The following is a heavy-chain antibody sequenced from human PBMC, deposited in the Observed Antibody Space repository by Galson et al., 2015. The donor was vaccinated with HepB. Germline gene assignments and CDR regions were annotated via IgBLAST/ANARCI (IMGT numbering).Heavy chain of an antibody. CDR1: GFTFSNYV. CDR3: AARYSSSWFYFHY. CDR2: ISGSGGRT. V-gene: IGHV3-23*01. D-gene: IGHD6-13*01. Sequence: SLRLSCAVSGFTFSNYVMNWVRQAPGKGLEWVSDISGSGGRTYYADSVKGRFTISRDNSKNTLYLQMNSLRVEDTAAYYCAARYSSSWFYFHYSGPGTLVTAS. J-gene: IGHJ4*02.